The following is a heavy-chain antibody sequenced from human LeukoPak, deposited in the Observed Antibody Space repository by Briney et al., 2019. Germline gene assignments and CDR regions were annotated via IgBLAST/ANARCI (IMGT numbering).Heavy chain of an antibody. V-gene: IGHV1-18*01. Sequence: ASVKVSCKASGYTFTSYGISWVRQAPGQGLEWMGWISAYNGNTNYAQKLQGRVTMTTDTSTSTAYMELSSLRSEDTAVYYCARDSPARETFDPWGQGTLVTVSS. D-gene: IGHD2-2*01. J-gene: IGHJ5*02. CDR2: ISAYNGNT. CDR1: GYTFTSYG. CDR3: ARDSPARETFDP.